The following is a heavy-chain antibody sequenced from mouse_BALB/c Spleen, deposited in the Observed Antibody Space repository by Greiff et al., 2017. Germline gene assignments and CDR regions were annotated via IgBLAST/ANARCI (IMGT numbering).Heavy chain of an antibody. V-gene: IGHV3-2*02. Sequence: EVKLQESGPGLVKPSQSLSLTCTVTGYSITSDYAWNWIRQFPGNKLEWMGYISYSGSTSYNPSLKSRISITRDTSKNQFFLQLNSVTTEDTATYYCARWGYYGSSAWFAYWGQGTLVTVSA. CDR1: GYSITSDYA. CDR3: ARWGYYGSSAWFAY. CDR2: ISYSGST. D-gene: IGHD1-1*01. J-gene: IGHJ3*01.